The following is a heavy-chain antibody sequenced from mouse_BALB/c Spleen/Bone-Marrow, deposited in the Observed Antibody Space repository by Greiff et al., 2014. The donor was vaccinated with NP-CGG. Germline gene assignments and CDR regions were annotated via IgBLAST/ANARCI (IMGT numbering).Heavy chain of an antibody. J-gene: IGHJ1*01. CDR1: GFNIKDTY. V-gene: IGHV14-3*02. CDR3: ASYYYGRYFDV. CDR2: IDPANGNT. D-gene: IGHD1-1*01. Sequence: VKLQQSGAELVKPGASVKLSCTASGFNIKDTYMHWVKQRPEQGLEWIGRIDPANGNTKYDPKFQGKATITADTSSNTAYLQLSSLTSEDTAVYYCASYYYGRYFDVWGAGTTVTVSS.